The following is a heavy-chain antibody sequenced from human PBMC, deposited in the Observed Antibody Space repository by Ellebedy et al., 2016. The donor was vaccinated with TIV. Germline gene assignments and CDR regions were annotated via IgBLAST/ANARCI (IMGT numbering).Heavy chain of an antibody. CDR1: GFSFSTYA. D-gene: IGHD2/OR15-2a*01. J-gene: IGHJ6*02. Sequence: GESLRLSCAASGFSFSTYAMNWVRQAPGKGLEWVSGIIASGGSTYYVDSVKGRFTISRDNSKNTLFLQMNSLRAEDTAVFYCAKSPKDHFYHGLDVWGQGTTVTVSS. V-gene: IGHV3-23*01. CDR2: IIASGGST. CDR3: AKSPKDHFYHGLDV.